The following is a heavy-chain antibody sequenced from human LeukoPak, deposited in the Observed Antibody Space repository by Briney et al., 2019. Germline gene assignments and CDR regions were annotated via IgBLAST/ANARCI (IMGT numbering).Heavy chain of an antibody. V-gene: IGHV1-2*02. D-gene: IGHD3-9*01. Sequence: ASVKVSCKASGYTFTGYYMHWVRQAPGQGLEWMGWINPNSGGTNYAQKFQGRVTMTRDTSISTAYMELSRLRSDDTAVYYCARVLANYDILAGSFDYWGQETLVTASS. J-gene: IGHJ4*02. CDR2: INPNSGGT. CDR1: GYTFTGYY. CDR3: ARVLANYDILAGSFDY.